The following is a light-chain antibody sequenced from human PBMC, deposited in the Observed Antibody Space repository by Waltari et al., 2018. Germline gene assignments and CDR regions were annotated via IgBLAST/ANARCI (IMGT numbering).Light chain of an antibody. CDR2: GAS. J-gene: IGKJ2*01. Sequence: EIVMTQSPATLSVSPGERATLSCSASQSVSSNLTWYHQKPGQAPKLLIYGASTRATGIPARFSGSGSGTEFTLTIGSLQSEDFAVYYCQQYNNWPPPYTFGQGTKLEIK. CDR1: QSVSSN. V-gene: IGKV3-15*01. CDR3: QQYNNWPPPYT.